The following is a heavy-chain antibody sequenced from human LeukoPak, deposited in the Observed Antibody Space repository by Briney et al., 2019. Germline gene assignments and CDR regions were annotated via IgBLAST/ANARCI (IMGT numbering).Heavy chain of an antibody. J-gene: IGHJ4*02. Sequence: GGSLRLSCAASGFIVSSNYMSWVRQAPGKGLEWVSVIYSGGSTYYADSVKGRFTISRHNSKNTLYLQMNSLRAEDTAVYYCASGIVSSSPDYWGEGTLVTVSS. V-gene: IGHV3-53*04. CDR3: ASGIVSSSPDY. CDR1: GFIVSSNY. D-gene: IGHD6-6*01. CDR2: IYSGGST.